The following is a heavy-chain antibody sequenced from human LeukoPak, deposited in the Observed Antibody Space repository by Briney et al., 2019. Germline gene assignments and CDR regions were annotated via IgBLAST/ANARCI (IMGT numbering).Heavy chain of an antibody. Sequence: PGGSLRLSCAASGFTFSSYSMNWVRQAPGKGLEWVSSISGSSSYIYYADSVKGRFTISRDNAKNSLYLQMNSLRAEDTAVYYCARDMGSSSCVFDYWGQGTLVTVSS. CDR3: ARDMGSSSCVFDY. D-gene: IGHD6-13*01. V-gene: IGHV3-21*04. CDR2: ISGSSSYI. CDR1: GFTFSSYS. J-gene: IGHJ4*02.